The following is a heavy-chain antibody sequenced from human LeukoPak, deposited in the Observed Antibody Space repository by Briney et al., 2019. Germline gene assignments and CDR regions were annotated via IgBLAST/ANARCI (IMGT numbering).Heavy chain of an antibody. J-gene: IGHJ6*03. V-gene: IGHV5-51*01. CDR1: GYTFPIYW. D-gene: IGHD6-13*01. CDR2: IYPDDSNT. Sequence: GESLKISCQGSGYTFPIYWIGWVGQMTGQGLAWMGIIYPDDSNTIYGPSFQGQVTISADKSINTAYLEWSSLEASDTAIYYCARQGAAGKYYYYYMDVWGKGTTVTVSS. CDR3: ARQGAAGKYYYYYMDV.